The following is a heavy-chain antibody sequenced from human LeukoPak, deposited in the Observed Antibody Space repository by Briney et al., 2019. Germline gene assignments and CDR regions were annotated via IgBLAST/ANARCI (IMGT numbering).Heavy chain of an antibody. CDR3: AKDLKF. V-gene: IGHV3-30*18. J-gene: IGHJ4*02. CDR2: ISYDERNQ. CDR1: GFTYSNYG. Sequence: GRSLTLSCAASGFTYSNYGMHWVRKAPGKGLEWVALISYDERNQYYPDSVKGRFTISRDNSKNTLYLQMNSLRAEDTAVYYCAKDLKFWGQGTLVTVSS.